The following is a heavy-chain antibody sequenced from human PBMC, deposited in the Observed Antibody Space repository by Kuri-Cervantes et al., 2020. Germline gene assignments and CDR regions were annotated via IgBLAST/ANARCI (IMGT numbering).Heavy chain of an antibody. D-gene: IGHD3-10*01. CDR3: ARGGAFWSY. CDR1: GFTFDDYA. V-gene: IGHV3-9*01. Sequence: GGSLRLSCAASGFTFDDYAMHWVRQAPGKGLEWVSGISWNSGSIGYADSVKGRFTISRDNAKNSLYLQMNSLRAEDTAVYYCARGGAFWSYWGQGTLVTVSS. CDR2: ISWNSGSI. J-gene: IGHJ4*02.